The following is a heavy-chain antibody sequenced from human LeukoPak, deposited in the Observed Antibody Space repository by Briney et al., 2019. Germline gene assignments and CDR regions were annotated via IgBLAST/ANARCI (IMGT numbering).Heavy chain of an antibody. V-gene: IGHV3-21*01. Sequence: GGSLRLSCAASGFTFSSYSMNWVRQAPGKGLEWVSSISSSSSYIYYADSVKGRFTISRDNAKNSLYLQMNSLRAEDTAVYYCAGEGLRFLEYSIDYWGQGTLVTVSS. J-gene: IGHJ4*02. D-gene: IGHD3-3*01. CDR1: GFTFSSYS. CDR2: ISSSSSYI. CDR3: AGEGLRFLEYSIDY.